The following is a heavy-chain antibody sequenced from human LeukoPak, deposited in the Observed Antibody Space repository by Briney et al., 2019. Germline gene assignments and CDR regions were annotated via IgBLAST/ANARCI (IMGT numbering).Heavy chain of an antibody. Sequence: GGSLRLSCAASVFTVSSNYMSWVRQARGKGLEWVSVIYSGGSTYYADSVKGRFTISRHNSKNTLYLQMNSLRAEDTAVYYCALGEMATITDYWGQGTLVTVSS. CDR2: IYSGGST. J-gene: IGHJ4*02. CDR3: ALGEMATITDY. D-gene: IGHD5-24*01. CDR1: VFTVSSNY. V-gene: IGHV3-53*04.